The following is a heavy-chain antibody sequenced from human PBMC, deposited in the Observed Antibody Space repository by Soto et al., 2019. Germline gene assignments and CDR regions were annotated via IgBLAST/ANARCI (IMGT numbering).Heavy chain of an antibody. V-gene: IGHV3-30-3*01. CDR3: ARVKTYDYVWGSYRYFVDYYYYGMDV. CDR1: GFTFSSYA. J-gene: IGHJ6*02. CDR2: ISYDGSNK. D-gene: IGHD3-16*02. Sequence: QVQLVESGGGVVQPGRSLRLSCAASGFTFSSYAMHWVRQAPGKGLEWVAVISYDGSNKYYADSVKGRFTISRDNSKNTLYLQMNSLRAEDTAVYYCARVKTYDYVWGSYRYFVDYYYYGMDVWGQGTTVTVSS.